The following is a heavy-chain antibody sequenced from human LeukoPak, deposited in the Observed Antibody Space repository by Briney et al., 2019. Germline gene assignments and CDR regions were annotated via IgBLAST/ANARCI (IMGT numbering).Heavy chain of an antibody. CDR3: AREGSYYYYMDV. Sequence: GGSLRLSCAASGFTISSYSMNWVRQAPGKAPEWVSSISSSSSYIYYADSVKGRFTISRDNAKNSLYLQMNSLRAEDTAVYYCAREGSYYYYMDVWGKGTTVTVSS. CDR2: ISSSSSYI. CDR1: GFTISSYS. J-gene: IGHJ6*03. V-gene: IGHV3-21*01.